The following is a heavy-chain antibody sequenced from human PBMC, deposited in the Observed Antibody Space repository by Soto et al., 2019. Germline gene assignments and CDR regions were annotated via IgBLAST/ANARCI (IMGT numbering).Heavy chain of an antibody. V-gene: IGHV3-23*01. CDR2: ILVGGST. CDR3: AKATATGGGAFDI. D-gene: IGHD2-8*02. Sequence: ETLRLSCAASGFTCSSYDMSWVRQAPGKGLEWVSTILVGGSTHYPDSVKGRFTISRDNSKNTVFLQMNSLTAGDTAVYYCAKATATGGGAFDICGQGTMVTVSS. CDR1: GFTCSSYD. J-gene: IGHJ3*02.